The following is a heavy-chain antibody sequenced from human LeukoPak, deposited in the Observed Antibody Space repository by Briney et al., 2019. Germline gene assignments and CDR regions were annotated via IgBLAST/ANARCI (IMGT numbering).Heavy chain of an antibody. CDR1: GGSFSGYY. D-gene: IGHD3-10*02. J-gene: IGHJ4*02. V-gene: IGHV4-34*01. Sequence: PSETLSLTWAVYGGSFSGYYWSWIRQPPGKGLEWIGEINHSGSTNYNPSLKSRVTISVGTSKNQFSLKLSSVTAADTAVYYCARGLVFGYWGQGTLVTVSS. CDR2: INHSGST. CDR3: ARGLVFGY.